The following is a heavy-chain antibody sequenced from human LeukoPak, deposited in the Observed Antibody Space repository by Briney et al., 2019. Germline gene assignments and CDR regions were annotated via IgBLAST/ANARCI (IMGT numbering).Heavy chain of an antibody. D-gene: IGHD1-20*01. CDR2: IWYDGSYE. J-gene: IGHJ4*02. Sequence: QPGGSLRLSCVASGFMFRSYGMHWVRQAPGKGLEWVAVIWYDGSYEYYADSVKGRFTISRDNSNNTLFLQMNSLRAEDTAVYYCARGPRITGTLMDWGQGTLVTASS. V-gene: IGHV3-33*01. CDR1: GFMFRSYG. CDR3: ARGPRITGTLMD.